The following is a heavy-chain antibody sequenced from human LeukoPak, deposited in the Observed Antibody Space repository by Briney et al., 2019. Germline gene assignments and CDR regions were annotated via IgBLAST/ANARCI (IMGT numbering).Heavy chain of an antibody. J-gene: IGHJ3*01. CDR1: RFIISDYW. CDR2: IKQDGSEK. V-gene: IGHV3-7*01. Sequence: PGGSLRLSCVASRFIISDYWMNWVRQAPGKWLGWVANIKQDGSEKYYVDSVKGRFTISRDNAKNSVYLQMNSLRAEDTAVYYCARGFDGANAFDLWGQGTLVTVSS. CDR3: ARGFDGANAFDL.